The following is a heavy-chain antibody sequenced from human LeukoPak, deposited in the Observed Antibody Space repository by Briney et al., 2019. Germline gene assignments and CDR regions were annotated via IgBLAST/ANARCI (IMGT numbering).Heavy chain of an antibody. CDR1: GGSMAYGSFY. J-gene: IGHJ4*02. Sequence: SSETLSLTCTVSGGSMAYGSFYWGWIRQPPGKGLEWFASIYYSGSTYYNPSLKSRVTISVDTSKNQFSLRLSSVTAADTAVYYCARHGNTVTDRSYYFNYWGPGTLVTVSS. CDR3: ARHGNTVTDRSYYFNY. D-gene: IGHD1-1*01. CDR2: IYYSGST. V-gene: IGHV4-39*01.